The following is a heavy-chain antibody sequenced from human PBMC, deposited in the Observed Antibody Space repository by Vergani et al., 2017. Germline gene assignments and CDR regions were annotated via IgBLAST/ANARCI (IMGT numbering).Heavy chain of an antibody. CDR3: AKVGRSEGAGTFGAFDI. V-gene: IGHV3-23*04. Sequence: EVQLVESGGGLVQPGGSLRLSCAASGFTFIMHAMSWVRQAPGKGLEWVSTLSASDRRTHYADSVKGRFTISRDTSKNTLFLHMNSLRPEDTAVYYCAKVGRSEGAGTFGAFDIWGQGTMVTVSS. J-gene: IGHJ3*02. D-gene: IGHD6-19*01. CDR2: LSASDRRT. CDR1: GFTFIMHA.